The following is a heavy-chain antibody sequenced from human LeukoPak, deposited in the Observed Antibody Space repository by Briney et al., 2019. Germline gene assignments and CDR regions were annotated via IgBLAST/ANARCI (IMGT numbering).Heavy chain of an antibody. V-gene: IGHV1-69*13. CDR2: IIPIFGTA. J-gene: IGHJ4*02. D-gene: IGHD3-22*01. Sequence: ASVKVSCKASGGTFRSYAISWVRQAPGQGLEWMGGIIPIFGTANYAQKFQGRVTITADESTSTAYMELSSLRSEDTAVYYCARVNYYDPSFDYWGQGTLVTVSS. CDR1: GGTFRSYA. CDR3: ARVNYYDPSFDY.